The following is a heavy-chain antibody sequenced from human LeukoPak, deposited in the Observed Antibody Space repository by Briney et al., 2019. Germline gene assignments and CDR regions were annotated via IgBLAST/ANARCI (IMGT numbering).Heavy chain of an antibody. CDR2: IIPIFGTA. Sequence: SVKVSCKASGGTFSSYAISWVRQAPGQGLEWMGGIIPIFGTANYAQKFQGRVTITADESTSTAYMELSSLRSEDTAVYCCARGEFTMVRGSIYWVWFDPWGQGTLVTVSS. J-gene: IGHJ5*02. V-gene: IGHV1-69*13. CDR1: GGTFSSYA. CDR3: ARGEFTMVRGSIYWVWFDP. D-gene: IGHD3-10*01.